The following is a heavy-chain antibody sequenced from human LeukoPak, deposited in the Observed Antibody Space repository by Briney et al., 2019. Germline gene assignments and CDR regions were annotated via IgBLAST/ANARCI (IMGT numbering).Heavy chain of an antibody. CDR1: GFTFSSYW. Sequence: PGGSLRLSCAASGFTFSSYWMSWVRQAPGKGLEWVANIKQDGSEKYYVYSVKGRFTISRDNAKNTLYLQMNSLRAEDTAVYYCARVTAVADGIGFDFWGQGTLVTVSS. CDR2: IKQDGSEK. CDR3: ARVTAVADGIGFDF. V-gene: IGHV3-7*01. J-gene: IGHJ4*02. D-gene: IGHD6-19*01.